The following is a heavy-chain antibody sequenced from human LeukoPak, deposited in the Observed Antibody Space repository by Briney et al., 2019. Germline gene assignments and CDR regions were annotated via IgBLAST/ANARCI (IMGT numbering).Heavy chain of an antibody. CDR1: GFTFSDHY. D-gene: IGHD2-15*01. V-gene: IGHV3-72*01. CDR2: SRSKTNRYTT. CDR3: ASQYCSGGSCYSLDY. J-gene: IGHJ4*02. Sequence: GGSLRLSCAASGFTFSDHYLDWVRQAPGKGLEWVGRSRSKTNRYTTQYAASVKGRFTISRDDSKNSLYLQMNSLRAEDTAVYYCASQYCSGGSCYSLDYWGQGTLVTVSS.